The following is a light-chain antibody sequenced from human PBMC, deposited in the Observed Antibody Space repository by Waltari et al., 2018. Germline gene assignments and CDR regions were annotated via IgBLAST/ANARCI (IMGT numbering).Light chain of an antibody. V-gene: IGKV2-28*01. J-gene: IGKJ2*01. Sequence: EIVVTQSPLSLPVTPGAPASISCRSSQSLLHSNGYNYLDWYLQKPGQSPQLLIYLVATRVSGVPDRFSGSGSGTDVTLKINRVEAEDVGVYYCMQALQTPRTFGQGTKLEIK. CDR3: MQALQTPRT. CDR2: LVA. CDR1: QSLLHSNGYNY.